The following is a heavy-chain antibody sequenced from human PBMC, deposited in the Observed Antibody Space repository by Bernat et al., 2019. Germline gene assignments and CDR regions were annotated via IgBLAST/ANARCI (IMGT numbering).Heavy chain of an antibody. Sequence: EVQLVESGGGLVQPGGSLRLSCAASGFTFSSSEMNWVRQAPGKGLEWVSVIYSGGSTYYADSVKGRFTISRDNSKNTLYLQMNSLRAEDTAVYYCARDDTTVTGYYWGQGTLVTVSS. D-gene: IGHD4-17*01. CDR3: ARDDTTVTGYY. J-gene: IGHJ4*02. CDR2: IYSGGST. CDR1: GFTFSSSE. V-gene: IGHV3-66*01.